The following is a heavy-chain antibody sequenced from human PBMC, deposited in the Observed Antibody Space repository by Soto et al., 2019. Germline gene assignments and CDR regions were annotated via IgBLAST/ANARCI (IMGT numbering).Heavy chain of an antibody. Sequence: GGSLRLSCAASGFTFSSYDMHWVRQATGKGLEWVSAIGTAGDTYYPGSVKGRFTISRENAKNSLYLQMNSLRAEDTAVYYCARGLSSGYSFDAFDSWGQGTMVTVSS. CDR3: ARGLSSGYSFDAFDS. J-gene: IGHJ3*02. CDR1: GFTFSSYD. CDR2: IGTAGDT. V-gene: IGHV3-13*01. D-gene: IGHD3-22*01.